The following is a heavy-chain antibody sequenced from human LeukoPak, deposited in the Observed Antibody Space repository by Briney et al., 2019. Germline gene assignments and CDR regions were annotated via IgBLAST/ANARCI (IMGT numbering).Heavy chain of an antibody. V-gene: IGHV1-69*13. J-gene: IGHJ4*02. Sequence: GASVKVSCKASGGTFSSYAISWVRQAPGQGLEWMGGIIPIFGTANYAQKFQGRVTITADESTSTAYMELSSLRSEDTAVYYCARGFLTKYSSGSSPLDYWGQGTLVTVSS. CDR1: GGTFSSYA. D-gene: IGHD3-10*01. CDR2: IIPIFGTA. CDR3: ARGFLTKYSSGSSPLDY.